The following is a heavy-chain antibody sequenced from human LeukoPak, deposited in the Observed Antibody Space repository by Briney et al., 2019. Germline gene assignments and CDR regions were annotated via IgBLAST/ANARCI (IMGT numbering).Heavy chain of an antibody. J-gene: IGHJ4*02. Sequence: GGSLRLSCAASEFTFSSYPMHWVRQAPGKGLEWVANIKQDGSEKFYVDSVKGRFTISRDNAKKSLYLQMNSLRVEDTAVYYCARVQGSSGPGIFEYWGQGTQVTVSS. D-gene: IGHD6-19*01. CDR3: ARVQGSSGPGIFEY. CDR2: IKQDGSEK. V-gene: IGHV3-7*01. CDR1: EFTFSSYP.